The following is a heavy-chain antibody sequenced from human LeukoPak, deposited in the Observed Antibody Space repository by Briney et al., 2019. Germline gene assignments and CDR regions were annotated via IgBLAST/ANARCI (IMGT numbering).Heavy chain of an antibody. CDR3: ARDVTHSSSWYPTYYYYGMDV. CDR2: IWYDGSNK. V-gene: IGHV3-33*01. D-gene: IGHD6-13*01. Sequence: GGSLRLSCAASGFTFSSYGLHWVRQAPGKGLEWVAVIWYDGSNKYYADSVKGRFTISRDNSKNTLYLQMNSLRAEDTAVYYCARDVTHSSSWYPTYYYYGMDVWGQGTTVTVSS. CDR1: GFTFSSYG. J-gene: IGHJ6*02.